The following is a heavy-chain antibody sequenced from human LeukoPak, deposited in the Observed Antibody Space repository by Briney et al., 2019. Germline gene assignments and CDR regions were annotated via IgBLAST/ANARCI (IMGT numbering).Heavy chain of an antibody. J-gene: IGHJ4*02. D-gene: IGHD3-10*01. CDR1: GYSITSSSW. Sequence: PSDTLSLTCAVSGYSITSSSWWGWIRQPPGKGLEWIGYIYHSGTTYYNPSLQGRVTMSVDTSKNQFSLKLSSVTAVDTAVYYCARKENVYYYLDYWGQGTLVTVSS. V-gene: IGHV4-28*01. CDR3: ARKENVYYYLDY. CDR2: IYHSGTT.